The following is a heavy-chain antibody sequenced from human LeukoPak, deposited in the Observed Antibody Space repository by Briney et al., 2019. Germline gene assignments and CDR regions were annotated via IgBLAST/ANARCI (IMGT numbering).Heavy chain of an antibody. D-gene: IGHD2-15*01. Sequence: PGGSLRLSCAASGFTVSSNYMSWVRQAPGKGLEWVSVIYSGGSTYYADSVKGRFTISRDNSKNTLYLQMNSLRAEDTAVYCCARELPTIGGMDVWGQGTTVTVSS. CDR1: GFTVSSNY. J-gene: IGHJ6*02. CDR2: IYSGGST. V-gene: IGHV3-66*01. CDR3: ARELPTIGGMDV.